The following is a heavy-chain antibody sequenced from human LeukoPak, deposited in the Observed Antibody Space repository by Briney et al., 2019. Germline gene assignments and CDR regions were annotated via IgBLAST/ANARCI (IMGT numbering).Heavy chain of an antibody. CDR3: ARVRSSILTMVRGYYYYYMDV. CDR2: INPNSGGT. D-gene: IGHD3-10*01. Sequence: GASVKVSCKASGYTFTGYYMHWVRQAPGQGLECMGWINPNSGGTNYAQKFQGRVTMTRDTSISTAYMELSRLRSDDTAVYYCARVRSSILTMVRGYYYYYMDVWGKGTTVTVSS. V-gene: IGHV1-2*02. CDR1: GYTFTGYY. J-gene: IGHJ6*03.